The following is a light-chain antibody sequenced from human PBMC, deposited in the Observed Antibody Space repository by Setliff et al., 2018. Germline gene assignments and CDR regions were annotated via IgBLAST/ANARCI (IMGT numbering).Light chain of an antibody. Sequence: QSALTQPASVSGSPGQSITISCTGTSSDVGGYNYVSWYQQHPGKAPKLMIYDVSKRPSGVSNRFSGSKSGNTASLTISGLQAEDEADYSCSSYTSSSTWVFGTGTKVTVL. J-gene: IGLJ1*01. CDR3: SSYTSSSTWV. V-gene: IGLV2-14*01. CDR1: SSDVGGYNY. CDR2: DVS.